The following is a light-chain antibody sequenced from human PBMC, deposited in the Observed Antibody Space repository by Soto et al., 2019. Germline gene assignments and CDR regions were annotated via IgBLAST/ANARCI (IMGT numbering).Light chain of an antibody. CDR1: QSISSW. CDR2: KAS. J-gene: IGKJ1*01. CDR3: QQYNSYS. Sequence: DIQMTQSPSTLSASVGDRVTITCRASQSISSWLAWYQQKPGKAPKLLIYKASSLESGVPSRFSGSGSGTEFTLTISSLQPDDFATYYCQQYNSYSFGQGTQVEIK. V-gene: IGKV1-5*03.